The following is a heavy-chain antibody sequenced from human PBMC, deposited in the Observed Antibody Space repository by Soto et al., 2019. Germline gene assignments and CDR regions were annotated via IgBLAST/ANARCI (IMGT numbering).Heavy chain of an antibody. CDR3: ARDRPGYDSSGSGVDV. J-gene: IGHJ6*02. D-gene: IGHD3-22*01. Sequence: LSLTCAVYGGSFSGYYWSWIRQPPGEGLEWIGEINHSGSTNYNPSLKSRVTISVDTSKNQFSLKLSSVTAADTAVYYCARDRPGYDSSGSGVDVWGQGTTVTVSS. V-gene: IGHV4-34*01. CDR1: GGSFSGYY. CDR2: INHSGST.